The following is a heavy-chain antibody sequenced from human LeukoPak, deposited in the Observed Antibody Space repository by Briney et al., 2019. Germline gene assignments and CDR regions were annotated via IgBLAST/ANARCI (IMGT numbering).Heavy chain of an antibody. J-gene: IGHJ4*02. CDR2: ISSSGSTI. D-gene: IGHD4-11*01. CDR3: ARETTVTAFDY. V-gene: IGHV3-11*01. Sequence: GGSLRLSCAASGFTFSDYYMSWIRQTPGKGLEWVSYISSSGSTIYYADSVKGRFTISRDNAKNSLYLQMNSLRAEDTAVYYCARETTVTAFDYWGQGTLVTVSS. CDR1: GFTFSDYY.